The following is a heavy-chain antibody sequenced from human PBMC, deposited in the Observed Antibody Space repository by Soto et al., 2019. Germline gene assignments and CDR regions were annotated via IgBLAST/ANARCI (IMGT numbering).Heavy chain of an antibody. V-gene: IGHV3-33*01. CDR2: IWYDGTQK. J-gene: IGHJ4*02. CDR3: ARAGGTTVTGLWHFDS. CDR1: GFTFNTYS. D-gene: IGHD4-17*01. Sequence: GGSLRLSCEASGFTFNTYSMHWVRQPPGKGLEWLAAIWYDGTQKYYADSVKGRFIISRDNSKKTLYLEMNSLRAEDTAVYYCARAGGTTVTGLWHFDSWGQGTLVTSPQ.